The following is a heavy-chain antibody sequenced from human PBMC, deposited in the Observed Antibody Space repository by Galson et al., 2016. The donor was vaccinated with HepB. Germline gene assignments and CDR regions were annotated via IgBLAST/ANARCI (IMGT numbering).Heavy chain of an antibody. CDR2: TYYRSQWYY. J-gene: IGHJ4*02. CDR3: ARDSPGNSFFDY. CDR1: GDSVSSYTGV. V-gene: IGHV6-1*01. Sequence: ALSGDSVSSYTGVWNWIRQSPSRGLEWLGRTYYRSQWYYHYAESVKGRITIYPDTSKNHFSLRLTSVTPEDTAVYYCARDSPGNSFFDYWSQGTLVTVSS. D-gene: IGHD4-23*01.